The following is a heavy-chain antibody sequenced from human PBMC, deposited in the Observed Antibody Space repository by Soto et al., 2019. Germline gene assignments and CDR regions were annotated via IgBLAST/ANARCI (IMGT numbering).Heavy chain of an antibody. CDR3: ARDGVGAKGFDI. V-gene: IGHV1-46*01. CDR1: GYTFTSYY. J-gene: IGHJ3*02. Sequence: QVQLVQSGAEVKKPGASVKVSCKASGYTFTSYYMHLVRQAPGQGLEWMGIINPSGGSTSYAQKLQGRVTMTRDTCTSTVYMELSSLRSEDTAVYYCARDGVGAKGFDIWGQGTMVTVSS. CDR2: INPSGGST. D-gene: IGHD1-26*01.